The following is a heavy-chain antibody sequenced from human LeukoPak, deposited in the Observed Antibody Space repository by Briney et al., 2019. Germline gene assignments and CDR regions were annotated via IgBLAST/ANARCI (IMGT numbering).Heavy chain of an antibody. V-gene: IGHV4-30-2*01. CDR3: ARRSDDFWSGYYEGYFDY. J-gene: IGHJ4*02. CDR2: IYHSGNS. D-gene: IGHD3-3*01. Sequence: SETLSLTCAVSGGSISSGGYSWSWIRQPPGKGLEWIGYIYHSGNSYYNPSLKSRVTISVDRSKNQFSLKLSSVTAADTAVYYCARRSDDFWSGYYEGYFDYWGQGTLVTVSS. CDR1: GGSISSGGYS.